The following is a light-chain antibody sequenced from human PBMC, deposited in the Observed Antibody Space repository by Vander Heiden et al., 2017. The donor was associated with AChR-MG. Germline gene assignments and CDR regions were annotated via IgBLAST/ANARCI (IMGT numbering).Light chain of an antibody. J-gene: IGKJ1*01. V-gene: IGKV1-5*03. Sequence: DIQMTQSPSTLSASVGDRVTIPCRASQSIDSWLAWHQQKPGKAPKILIYKASSLESGVPSRFSGSGSGTAFTLTIISLQPADFVTYYCQQYNSYPAGFGPGTKVEIK. CDR2: KAS. CDR1: QSIDSW. CDR3: QQYNSYPAG.